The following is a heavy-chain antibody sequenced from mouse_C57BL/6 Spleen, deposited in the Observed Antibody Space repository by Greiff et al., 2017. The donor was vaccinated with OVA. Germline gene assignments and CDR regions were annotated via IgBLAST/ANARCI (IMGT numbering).Heavy chain of an antibody. V-gene: IGHV5-9-1*02. CDR2: ISSGGDYI. CDR1: GFTFSSYA. CDR3: TRMGDDGALSYAMDY. Sequence: EVKLMESGEGLVKPGGSLKLSCAASGFTFSSYAMSWVRQTPEKRLEWVAYISSGGDYIYYADTVKGRFTISRDNARKTLYLQRSSLKSEDTAMDYCTRMGDDGALSYAMDYWGQGTSVTVSS. J-gene: IGHJ4*01. D-gene: IGHD2-12*01.